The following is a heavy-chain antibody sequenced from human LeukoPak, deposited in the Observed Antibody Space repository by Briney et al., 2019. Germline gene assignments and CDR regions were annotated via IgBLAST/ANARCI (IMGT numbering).Heavy chain of an antibody. CDR2: IYYSGST. CDR3: ARPRYGSGNPFDY. CDR1: GGSISSYY. J-gene: IGHJ4*02. D-gene: IGHD3-10*01. Sequence: SETLSLTCTVSGGSISSYYWSWIRQPPGKGLEWIGYIYYSGSTNYNPSLKSRVTISVDTSKNQFSLKLSSVTAADTAVYCCARPRYGSGNPFDYWGQGTLVTVSS. V-gene: IGHV4-59*01.